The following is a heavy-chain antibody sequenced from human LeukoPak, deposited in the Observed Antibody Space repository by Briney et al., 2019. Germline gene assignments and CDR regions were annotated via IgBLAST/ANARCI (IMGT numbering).Heavy chain of an antibody. CDR3: ARDRGGITAVGRDH. CDR1: GFSFSSYS. Sequence: GGSLRLSCAASGFSFSSYSMNWVRQAPGKGLEWVSSISSGNVIYYADSAKGRFTISRDNAKNSLYLQMNSLRVEDTALYYCARDRGGITAVGRDHWGQGTLVTVSS. CDR2: ISSGNVI. V-gene: IGHV3-21*01. J-gene: IGHJ4*02. D-gene: IGHD6-13*01.